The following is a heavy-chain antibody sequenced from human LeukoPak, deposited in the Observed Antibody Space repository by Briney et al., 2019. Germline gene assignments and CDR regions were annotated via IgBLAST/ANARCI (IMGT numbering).Heavy chain of an antibody. D-gene: IGHD6-19*01. CDR3: AKGSGWYEDLNYFDY. Sequence: GRSLRLPCAASGFTFDDYAMPWVRQAPGKGLEWVSGISWNSGSIGYADSVKGRFTISIDNAKNSLYLQMNSLRAEDTALYYCAKGSGWYEDLNYFDYWGQGTLVTVS. J-gene: IGHJ4*02. V-gene: IGHV3-9*01. CDR1: GFTFDDYA. CDR2: ISWNSGSI.